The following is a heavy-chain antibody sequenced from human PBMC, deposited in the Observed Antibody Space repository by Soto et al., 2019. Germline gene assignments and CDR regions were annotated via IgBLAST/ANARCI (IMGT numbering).Heavy chain of an antibody. CDR2: ISGSGGST. D-gene: IGHD3-10*01. Sequence: PGGSLRLSCAASGFTFSSYAMNWVRQAPGKGLEWVSAISGSGGSTYYADSVKGRFTISRDNSKNTLYLQMNSVKAEDTAVYYCAKDRAPVVLRGEDYWGQGTLVTVSS. CDR3: AKDRAPVVLRGEDY. V-gene: IGHV3-23*01. J-gene: IGHJ4*02. CDR1: GFTFSSYA.